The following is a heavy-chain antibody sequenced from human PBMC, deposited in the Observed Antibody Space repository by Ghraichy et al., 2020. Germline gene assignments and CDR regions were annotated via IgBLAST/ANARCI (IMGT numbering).Heavy chain of an antibody. CDR3: ARRYYDNYAVDF. V-gene: IGHV4-39*01. J-gene: IGHJ4*02. CDR2: IFYSGIT. CDR1: GDSISGSNYY. Sequence: SETLSLTCTVSGDSISGSNYYWGWIRQPPGKGLEWIGSIFYSGITYYNPSLKSRVTISVDTSRNQFSLNLNSVTAADTAVYYCARRYYDNYAVDFWGQGTLVTVSS. D-gene: IGHD4-11*01.